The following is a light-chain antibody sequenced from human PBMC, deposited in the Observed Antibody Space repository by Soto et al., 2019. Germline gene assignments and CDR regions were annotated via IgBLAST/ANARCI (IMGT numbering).Light chain of an antibody. CDR1: QSVSSN. V-gene: IGKV3-15*01. CDR3: QRYNNWPYT. Sequence: EIVMTQSPATLAVSPGERAALSCRASQSVSSNFAWYQQKPGQAPRLLIYGASCRATGTPARFSGSGSGTEFTLTISSLQSEDFAVYYCQRYNNWPYTCGLGTKLEMK. CDR2: GAS. J-gene: IGKJ2*01.